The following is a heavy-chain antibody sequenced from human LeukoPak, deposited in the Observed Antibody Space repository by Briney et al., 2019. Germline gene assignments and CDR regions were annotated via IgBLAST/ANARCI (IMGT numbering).Heavy chain of an antibody. CDR2: ISSSSSYI. CDR3: AREGIAARPGY. J-gene: IGHJ4*02. Sequence: GGSLRLSCAASGFTFSSYSMNWVRQAPGKGLEWVSSISSSSSYIYYADSVKGRFTIPRDNAKNSLYLQMNSLRAEDTAVYYCAREGIAARPGYWGQGTLVTVSS. CDR1: GFTFSSYS. V-gene: IGHV3-21*01. D-gene: IGHD6-6*01.